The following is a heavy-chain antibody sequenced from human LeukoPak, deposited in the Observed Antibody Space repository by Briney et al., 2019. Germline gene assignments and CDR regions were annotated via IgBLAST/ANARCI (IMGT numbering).Heavy chain of an antibody. Sequence: SVNVSCKASGGIYSSYAISWVRQAPGQGLDWMGGIIPIFGTANYAQKFQGRVTITADKSTSTAYMELSSLRSEDTAVYYCARGAMPYSSGSHGIFDYWGQGTLVTVSS. CDR3: ARGAMPYSSGSHGIFDY. V-gene: IGHV1-69*06. J-gene: IGHJ4*02. CDR2: IIPIFGTA. CDR1: GGIYSSYA. D-gene: IGHD6-19*01.